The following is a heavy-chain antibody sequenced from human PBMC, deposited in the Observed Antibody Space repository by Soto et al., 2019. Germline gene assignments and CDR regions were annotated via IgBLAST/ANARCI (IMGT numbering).Heavy chain of an antibody. Sequence: QVQLVQSGAEVKKPGASVKVSCKTSGYTFTNFGLSWVRQAPGQGLEWMGWISAYNGNTNYAQNFQGRVTMTTDTSTSTASMELRSLRSDDTAVYYSARAGTPIDSWGQGPLVTVSS. V-gene: IGHV1-18*01. CDR3: ARAGTPIDS. CDR2: ISAYNGNT. D-gene: IGHD2-15*01. CDR1: GYTFTNFG. J-gene: IGHJ4*02.